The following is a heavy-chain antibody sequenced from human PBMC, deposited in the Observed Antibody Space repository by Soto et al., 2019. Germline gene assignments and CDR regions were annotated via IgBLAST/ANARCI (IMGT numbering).Heavy chain of an antibody. V-gene: IGHV3-23*01. Sequence: LRPTCAASGFTFSSYAMRWVRQAPGKGLEWVSAISGSGGSTYYADSVKGRFTISRDNSKNTLYLQMNSLRAEDTAVYYCAKEEYSSSWYSESADYWGQGTLVTVS. J-gene: IGHJ4*02. CDR2: ISGSGGST. CDR1: GFTFSSYA. CDR3: AKEEYSSSWYSESADY. D-gene: IGHD6-13*01.